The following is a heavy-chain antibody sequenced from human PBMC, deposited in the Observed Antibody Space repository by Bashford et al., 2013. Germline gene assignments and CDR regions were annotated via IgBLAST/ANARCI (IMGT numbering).Heavy chain of an antibody. CDR3: ARDLASYYDSSGPDY. CDR2: MSSDGSNK. V-gene: IGHV3-30-3*01. Sequence: VRQAPGKGLEWVAVMSSDGSNKYYADSVKGRFTISRDNSKNTLYLQMNSLRAEDTAVYYCARDLASYYDSSGPDYWGQGTLVTVSS. D-gene: IGHD3-22*01. J-gene: IGHJ4*02.